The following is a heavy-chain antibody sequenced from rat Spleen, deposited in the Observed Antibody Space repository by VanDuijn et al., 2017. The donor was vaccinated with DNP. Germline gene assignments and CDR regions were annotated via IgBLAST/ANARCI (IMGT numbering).Heavy chain of an antibody. D-gene: IGHD1-6*01. CDR1: GFTFSDYY. CDR3: ARHVLYTTDYYGYFDY. V-gene: IGHV5-7*01. J-gene: IGHJ2*01. Sequence: EVQLVESGGGLVQPGRSLKLSCAASGFTFSDYYMAWVRRAPEKGLEWVATISTSGNRIYYPDSVTGRFTISRDNSRSSLYLQMNSLKSEDTASYYCARHVLYTTDYYGYFDYWGQGVMVTVSS. CDR2: ISTSGNRI.